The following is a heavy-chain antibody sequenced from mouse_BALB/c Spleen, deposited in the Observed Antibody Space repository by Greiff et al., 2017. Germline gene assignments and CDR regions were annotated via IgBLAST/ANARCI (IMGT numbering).Heavy chain of an antibody. J-gene: IGHJ1*01. CDR1: GYTFTDYA. Sequence: VQLQQSGAELVRPGVSVKISCKGSGYTFTDYAMHWVKQSHAKSLEWIGVISTYYGDASYNQKFKGKATMTVDKSSSTAYMELARLTSEDSAIYYCAREGPDWYFDVWGAGTTVTVSS. V-gene: IGHV1S137*01. CDR2: ISTYYGDA. CDR3: AREGPDWYFDV.